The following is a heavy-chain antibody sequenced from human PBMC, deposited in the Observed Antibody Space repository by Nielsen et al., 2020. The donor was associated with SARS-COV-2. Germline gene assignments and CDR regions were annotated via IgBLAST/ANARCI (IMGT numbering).Heavy chain of an antibody. CDR3: SSGSYYNL. V-gene: IGHV3-9*01. D-gene: IGHD3-10*01. Sequence: GGSLRLSCAASGFTFDDYAMHWVRQAPGKGLEWVSGISWNSGSIGYADSVKGQFTISRDNAKNSLYLQMNSLRAEDTALYYCSSGSYYNLWGQGTLVTVSS. CDR1: GFTFDDYA. J-gene: IGHJ4*02. CDR2: ISWNSGSI.